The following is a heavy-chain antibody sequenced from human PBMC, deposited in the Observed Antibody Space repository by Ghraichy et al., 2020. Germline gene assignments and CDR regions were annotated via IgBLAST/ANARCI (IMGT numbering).Heavy chain of an antibody. CDR2: ISGAGDST. Sequence: LSLTCAVSGFTFSNYAMTWVRQAPGKGLEWVSAISGAGDSTFYGDSVKGRFTISRDNSKNTLYLQINSLRDEDTAVYYCATRPDYDILTGYGGLDYWGQGTLVTVSS. J-gene: IGHJ4*02. D-gene: IGHD3-9*01. CDR3: ATRPDYDILTGYGGLDY. CDR1: GFTFSNYA. V-gene: IGHV3-23*01.